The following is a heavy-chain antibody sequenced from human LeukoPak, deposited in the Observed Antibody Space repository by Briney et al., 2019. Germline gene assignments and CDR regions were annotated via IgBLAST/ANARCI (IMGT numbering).Heavy chain of an antibody. CDR1: GGSIGSRNW. V-gene: IGHV4-4*02. Sequence: SGTLSLTCAVSGGSIGSRNWWSWVRQPPGKGLEWIGEIYHSGSTNYNPSLKSRVTISVDTSKNQFSLKLSSVTAADTAVYYCARDSAWISGWDYYYYMDVWGKGTTVTISS. CDR3: ARDSAWISGWDYYYYMDV. CDR2: IYHSGST. J-gene: IGHJ6*03. D-gene: IGHD6-19*01.